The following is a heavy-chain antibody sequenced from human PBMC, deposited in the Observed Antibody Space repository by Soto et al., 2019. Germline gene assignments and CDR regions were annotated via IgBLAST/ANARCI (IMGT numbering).Heavy chain of an antibody. CDR3: ARGLRYYYDSSGQNWFDP. CDR1: GYTFISYG. V-gene: IGHV1-18*01. Sequence: ASVKVSCKASGYTFISYGISWVRQAPGQGLEWMGWISAYNGNTNYAQKFQGRVTMSTDTSTSTAYMELSSLRSEDTAVYYCARGLRYYYDSSGQNWFDPWGQGTLVTVSS. D-gene: IGHD3-22*01. J-gene: IGHJ5*02. CDR2: ISAYNGNT.